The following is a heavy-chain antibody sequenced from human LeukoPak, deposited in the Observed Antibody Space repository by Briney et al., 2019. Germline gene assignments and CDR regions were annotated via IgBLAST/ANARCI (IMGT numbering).Heavy chain of an antibody. J-gene: IGHJ5*02. CDR2: IYYSGST. V-gene: IGHV4-39*07. CDR3: ARDGRLYSSGQVVWFDP. CDR1: DGSISSSSYY. Sequence: SETLSLTCTVSDGSISSSSYYWGWIRQPPGQGLEWIGSIYYSGSTYYNPSLRVRVTISVDTSKSQFSLKVTSVTAADTAVYFCARDGRLYSSGQVVWFDPWGQGTLVTVSS. D-gene: IGHD6-19*01.